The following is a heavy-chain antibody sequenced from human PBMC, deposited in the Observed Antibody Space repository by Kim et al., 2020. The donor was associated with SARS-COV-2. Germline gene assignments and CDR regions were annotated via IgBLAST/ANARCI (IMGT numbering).Heavy chain of an antibody. J-gene: IGHJ4*02. Sequence: SETLSLTCTVSGGSISSGSYYWSWIRQPAGKGLEWIGRIYTSGSTNYNPSLKSRVTISVDTSKNQFSLKLSSVTAADTAVYYCARGGWLQNDYWGQGTLVTVSS. CDR3: ARGGWLQNDY. D-gene: IGHD5-18*01. V-gene: IGHV4-61*02. CDR1: GGSISSGSYY. CDR2: IYTSGST.